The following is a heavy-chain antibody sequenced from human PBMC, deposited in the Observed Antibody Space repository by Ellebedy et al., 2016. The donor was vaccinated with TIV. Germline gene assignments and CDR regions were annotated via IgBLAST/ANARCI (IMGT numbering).Heavy chain of an antibody. CDR3: ARHAATAGNPNMDV. J-gene: IGHJ6*03. V-gene: IGHV4-59*08. Sequence: SETLSLTCTVSGGSINSFYWSWIRQPPGKGLEWIGYISYSIYYSRSTNYNPSLKSRVTISVDASKNQFSLQLSSVTAADTAVYYCARHAATAGNPNMDVWGRGTTVTVSS. D-gene: IGHD4-23*01. CDR1: GGSINSFY. CDR2: ISYSIYYSRST.